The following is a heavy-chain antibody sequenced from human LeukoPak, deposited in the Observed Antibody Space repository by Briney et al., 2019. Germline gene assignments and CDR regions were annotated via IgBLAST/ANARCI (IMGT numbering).Heavy chain of an antibody. J-gene: IGHJ4*02. CDR3: ARENWNYFDY. V-gene: IGHV4-31*03. CDR1: GGFISSGGYY. D-gene: IGHD1-1*01. Sequence: SQTLSLTCTVSGGFISSGGYYWSWIRQHPGKGLEWIGYIYYSGSTYYNPSLKSRVTISVDTSKNQFSLKLSSVTAADTAVYYCARENWNYFDYWGQGTLVTVSS. CDR2: IYYSGST.